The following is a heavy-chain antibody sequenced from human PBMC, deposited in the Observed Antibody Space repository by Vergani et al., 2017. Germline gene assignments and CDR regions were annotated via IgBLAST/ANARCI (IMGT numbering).Heavy chain of an antibody. V-gene: IGHV3-66*02. CDR3: ARGRTTETTDLDGFDI. D-gene: IGHD4-17*01. Sequence: LVESGGGLVQPGGSLRLSCAASSFSVSSHYMTWVRQAPGKGLEWVSTINIGGRTSYADSVKGRLTLTRDDSKNPLHLQMNSLRPEDTAVYYCARGRTTETTDLDGFDIWGQGTMVSVSS. J-gene: IGHJ3*02. CDR1: SFSVSSHY. CDR2: INIGGRT.